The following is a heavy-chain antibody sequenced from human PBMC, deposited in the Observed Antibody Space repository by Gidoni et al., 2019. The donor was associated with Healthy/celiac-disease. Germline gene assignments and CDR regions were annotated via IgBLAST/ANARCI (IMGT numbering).Heavy chain of an antibody. V-gene: IGHV4-39*01. CDR2: IYYSGST. CDR3: ARSGDGYNESWYFDL. J-gene: IGHJ2*01. CDR1: GGSISSSSYY. Sequence: QLQLQESGPGLVKPSETLSLTYTVSGGSISSSSYYWGWIRQPPGKGLEWIGSIYYSGSTYYNPSLKSRVTISVDTSKNQFSLKLSSVTAADTAVYYCARSGDGYNESWYFDLWGRGTLVTVSS. D-gene: IGHD5-12*01.